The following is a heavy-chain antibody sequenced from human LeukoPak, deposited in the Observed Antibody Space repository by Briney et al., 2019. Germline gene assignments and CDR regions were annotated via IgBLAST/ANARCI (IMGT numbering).Heavy chain of an antibody. CDR1: GFTFSSYG. J-gene: IGHJ4*02. D-gene: IGHD3-9*01. CDR3: AKERSYDILTGYFDY. CDR2: ISYDGSNK. V-gene: IGHV3-30*18. Sequence: GRSLRLSCAASGFTFSSYGMHWVRQAPGKGLEWVAVISYDGSNKYYADSVKGRFTISRDNSKNTLYLQMNSLRAEDTAVYYCAKERSYDILTGYFDYWGQGTLVTVSS.